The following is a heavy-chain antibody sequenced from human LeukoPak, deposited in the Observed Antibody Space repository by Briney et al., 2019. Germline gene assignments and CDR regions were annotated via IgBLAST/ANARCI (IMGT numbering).Heavy chain of an antibody. J-gene: IGHJ4*02. CDR1: GFTFSSYS. CDR2: ISSSSSYI. CDR3: ARGAPYYDPPH. V-gene: IGHV3-21*01. D-gene: IGHD3-3*01. Sequence: GRSLRLSCAASGFTFSSYSMNWVPQAPGKGLKGVSSISSSSSYIYYADSVKGRFTSSRDNAKNSLYLQMNSLRAEDTAVYYCARGAPYYDPPHWGQGTLVTVSS.